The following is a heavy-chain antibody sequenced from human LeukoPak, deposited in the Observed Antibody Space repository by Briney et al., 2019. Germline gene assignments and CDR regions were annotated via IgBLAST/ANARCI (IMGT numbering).Heavy chain of an antibody. CDR2: TTASGNST. Sequence: GGSLRLSCAASGFTFSSYAMSWVRHAPGKGLEWVSTTTASGNSTYYADSVRGRFTISRDNSKNTLYLQMNSLRAEDTAVYYCAKYRGGFDYWGQGTLVTVSS. V-gene: IGHV3-23*01. CDR1: GFTFSSYA. CDR3: AKYRGGFDY. J-gene: IGHJ4*02.